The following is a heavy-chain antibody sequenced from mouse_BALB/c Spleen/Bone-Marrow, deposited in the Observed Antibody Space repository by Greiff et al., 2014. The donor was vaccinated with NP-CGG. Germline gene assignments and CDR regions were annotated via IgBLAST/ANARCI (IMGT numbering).Heavy chain of an antibody. J-gene: IGHJ2*01. Sequence: EVQVVESGAELVKPGASVKLSCTASGFNIKDTYMHWVKQRPEQGLEWIGRIDPANGNTKYDPKFQGEATITADTSSNTAYLQLSSLTSEDTAVYYCARYDYGVYFDYWGQGTTLTVSS. V-gene: IGHV14-3*02. CDR2: IDPANGNT. CDR1: GFNIKDTY. CDR3: ARYDYGVYFDY. D-gene: IGHD2-4*01.